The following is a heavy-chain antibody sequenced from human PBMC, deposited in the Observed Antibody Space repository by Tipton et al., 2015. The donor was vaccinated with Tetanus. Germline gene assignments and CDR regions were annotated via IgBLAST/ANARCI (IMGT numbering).Heavy chain of an antibody. J-gene: IGHJ4*02. V-gene: IGHV4-31*03. CDR3: AREEGYCSSTSCQSDY. D-gene: IGHD2-2*01. CDR2: IYYSGST. Sequence: TLSLTCTVSGGSISSGGYYWSWIRQHPGKGLEWIGYIYYSGSTYYNPSLKSRVTISVDTSKNQFSLKLSSVTAADTAVYYCAREEGYCSSTSCQSDYWGQGTLVTVSS. CDR1: GGSISSGGYY.